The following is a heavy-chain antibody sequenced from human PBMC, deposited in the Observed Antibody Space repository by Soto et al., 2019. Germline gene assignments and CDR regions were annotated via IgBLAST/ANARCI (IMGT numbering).Heavy chain of an antibody. D-gene: IGHD4-4*01. Sequence: PGESLKISCKGSGYSFTSYWIGWVRQMPGKGLEWMGIIYPGDPDTRYSPSFQGQVTISADKSISTAYLQWSSLKASDTAMYYCARSMTTVTTDGAFDIWGQGTMVTVSS. J-gene: IGHJ3*02. V-gene: IGHV5-51*01. CDR1: GYSFTSYW. CDR3: ARSMTTVTTDGAFDI. CDR2: IYPGDPDT.